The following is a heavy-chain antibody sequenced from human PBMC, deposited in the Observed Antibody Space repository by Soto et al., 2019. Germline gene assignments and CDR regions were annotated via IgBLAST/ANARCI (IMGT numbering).Heavy chain of an antibody. Sequence: ASVKVSCKASGYTFTSYGISCVRQAPGQGLEWMGWISAYNGNTNYAQKLQGRVTMTTDTSTSTAYMELRSLRSDDTAVYYCARGPNYGSGSYLLNYYYYYGMDVWGQGTTVTVSS. CDR3: ARGPNYGSGSYLLNYYYYYGMDV. D-gene: IGHD3-10*01. V-gene: IGHV1-18*04. CDR1: GYTFTSYG. J-gene: IGHJ6*02. CDR2: ISAYNGNT.